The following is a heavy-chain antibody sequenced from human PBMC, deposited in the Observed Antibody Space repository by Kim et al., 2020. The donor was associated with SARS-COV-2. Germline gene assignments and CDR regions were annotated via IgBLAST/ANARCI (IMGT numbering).Heavy chain of an antibody. J-gene: IGHJ4*02. V-gene: IGHV3-30*02. D-gene: IGHD3-3*01. Sequence: CGKGRFNISRDNSKNTLYLQMNSLRAEETAVYYCAKDAIYDFWSGYLDYWGQETLVAVSS. CDR3: AKDAIYDFWSGYLDY.